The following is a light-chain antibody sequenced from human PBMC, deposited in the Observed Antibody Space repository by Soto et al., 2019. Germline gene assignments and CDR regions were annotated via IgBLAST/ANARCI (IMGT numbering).Light chain of an antibody. V-gene: IGKV3-20*01. CDR2: GAS. CDR1: QSVSSNY. J-gene: IGKJ3*01. Sequence: EIVLTQSPGTLSLSPGATATLSCRASQSVSSNYLAWFQQKSGQAPRLLIYGASSRATGIPDRFSGSGSGTDFTLTITRLEPEDFAVYYCHHYGKSPIYTFVHGTKVDFK. CDR3: HHYGKSPIYT.